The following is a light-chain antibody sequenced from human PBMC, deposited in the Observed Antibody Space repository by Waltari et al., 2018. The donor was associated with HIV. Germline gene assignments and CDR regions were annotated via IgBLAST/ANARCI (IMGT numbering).Light chain of an antibody. CDR2: DVS. CDR3: SSYTSSSTGV. CDR1: SSEVGGYNY. Sequence: QSALTQPASVSGSPGQSITISCTGTSSEVGGYNYVSWYQQHPGKAPKLMIYDVSKRPSGVSNRFSGSKSGNTASLTISGLQAEDEADYYCSSYTSSSTGVFGTGTKVTVL. V-gene: IGLV2-14*01. J-gene: IGLJ1*01.